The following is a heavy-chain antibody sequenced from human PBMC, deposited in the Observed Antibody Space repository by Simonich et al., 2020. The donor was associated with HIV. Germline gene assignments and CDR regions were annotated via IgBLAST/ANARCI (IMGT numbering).Heavy chain of an antibody. CDR1: GFTFSSYW. CDR3: ARFGYYDSSGYYGYLQH. D-gene: IGHD3-22*01. V-gene: IGHV3-74*01. Sequence: EVQLVESGGGLVQPGGSLRLSCAASGFTFSSYWMNWVRQAPGKGLVVVSRINCDGSSTNYADSVMGRFTISRDNAKNTLYLKMNSLRVEDTAVYFCARFGYYDSSGYYGYLQHWGQGTLVTVSS. CDR2: INCDGSST. J-gene: IGHJ1*01.